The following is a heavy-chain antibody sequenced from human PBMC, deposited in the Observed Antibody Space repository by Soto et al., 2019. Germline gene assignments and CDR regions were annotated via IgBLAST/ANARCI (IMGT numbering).Heavy chain of an antibody. J-gene: IGHJ6*02. CDR3: ARDSSDYGDYRYGMDV. CDR1: GFTVSSNH. D-gene: IGHD4-17*01. CDR2: IYSDDNT. Sequence: EVQLVGSGGGLIQPGGSLRLSCAASGFTVSSNHMNWVRQAPGKGLKWVSVIYSDDNTYYADSVKGRFTISRYTSKNMLYLQMNSLRAEDTAVYYCARDSSDYGDYRYGMDVWGQGTKVTVSS. V-gene: IGHV3-53*01.